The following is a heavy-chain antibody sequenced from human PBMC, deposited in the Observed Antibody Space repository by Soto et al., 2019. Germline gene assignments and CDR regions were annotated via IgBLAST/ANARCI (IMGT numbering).Heavy chain of an antibody. D-gene: IGHD2-8*01. V-gene: IGHV1-2*02. CDR3: ARADCTNGVCYSPAFDI. CDR1: GYTFTGYY. J-gene: IGHJ3*02. CDR2: INPNSGGT. Sequence: ASVKVSCKASGYTFTGYYMHWVRQAPGQGLEWMGWINPNSGGTNYAQKFQGRVTMTRDTSISTAYMELSRLRSDDTSVYYCARADCTNGVCYSPAFDIWGQGTMVTVSS.